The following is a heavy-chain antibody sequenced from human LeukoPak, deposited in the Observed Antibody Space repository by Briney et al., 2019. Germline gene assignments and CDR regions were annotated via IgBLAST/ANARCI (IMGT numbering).Heavy chain of an antibody. D-gene: IGHD3-22*01. Sequence: ASVKVSCKASGYTFTSYGIGWVRQAPGQGLEWMGWISGYNGNTNRAQQLQGRVTMTTDTSTHTAYMELRSLRSDDTAVYYCARSRTYYFDSSGYPLYFFDYWGQGTLVTVSS. CDR3: ARSRTYYFDSSGYPLYFFDY. CDR1: GYTFTSYG. V-gene: IGHV1-18*01. J-gene: IGHJ4*02. CDR2: ISGYNGNT.